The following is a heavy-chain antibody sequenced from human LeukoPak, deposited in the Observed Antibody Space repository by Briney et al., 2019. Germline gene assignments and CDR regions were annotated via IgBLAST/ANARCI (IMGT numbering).Heavy chain of an antibody. CDR2: INPKSGGT. J-gene: IGHJ5*02. CDR3: AREKTKITMIVVVSRRGWFDP. Sequence: ASVKVSCKASGYTFTGHFMHWVRQAPGQGLEWMGWINPKSGGTNYAQKFQGRVTMTRDTSISTAYMELSRLRSDDTAVYYCAREKTKITMIVVVSRRGWFDPWGQGTLVTVSS. V-gene: IGHV1-2*02. CDR1: GYTFTGHF. D-gene: IGHD3-22*01.